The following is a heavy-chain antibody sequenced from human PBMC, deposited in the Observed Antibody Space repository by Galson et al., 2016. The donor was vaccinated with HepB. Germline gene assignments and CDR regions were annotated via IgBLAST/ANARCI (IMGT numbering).Heavy chain of an antibody. V-gene: IGHV1-18*01. CDR3: SRGPGRGAGTTWWYFVV. D-gene: IGHD1-7*01. J-gene: IGHJ2*01. CDR1: GYTFTSYG. CDR2: ISAKNGNT. Sequence: SVKVSCKASGYTFTSYGIHWVRQAPGQGLEWMGWISAKNGNTDDGQHLQGRVTMTRDTSTNTAYMELRGLISDDTAMDYCSRGPGRGAGTTWWYFVVWGRGTLVSVSS.